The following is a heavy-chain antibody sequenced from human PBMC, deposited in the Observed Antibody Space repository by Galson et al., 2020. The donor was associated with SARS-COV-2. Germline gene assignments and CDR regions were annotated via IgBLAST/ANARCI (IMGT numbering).Heavy chain of an antibody. D-gene: IGHD3-16*01. Sequence: GESLKISCAASGFTFRSYWLSWVRLAPGKGLEWVANIKQDGSEKYYVDSVKGRFTISRDNAKNSLYLQMNSLRAEDTAVYYCAREPFVNPWGDYYMDVCGKGTTVTVSS. J-gene: IGHJ6*03. CDR2: IKQDGSEK. CDR3: AREPFVNPWGDYYMDV. CDR1: GFTFRSYW. V-gene: IGHV3-7*01.